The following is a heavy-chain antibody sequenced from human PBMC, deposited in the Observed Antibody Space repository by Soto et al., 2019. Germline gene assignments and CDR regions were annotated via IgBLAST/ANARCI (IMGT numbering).Heavy chain of an antibody. CDR3: ARADHYYYDSSGYWDY. Sequence: PSEALSLTCTVSGGSISSGDYYWSLIRQPPGKGLEGIGYIYYSGSTYYNPSLKSRVTIAVDTSNNQFALKLGSVTAADMDLYYCARADHYYYDSSGYWDYWGQGTLVTVSS. D-gene: IGHD3-22*01. CDR2: IYYSGST. V-gene: IGHV4-30-4*01. J-gene: IGHJ4*02. CDR1: GGSISSGDYY.